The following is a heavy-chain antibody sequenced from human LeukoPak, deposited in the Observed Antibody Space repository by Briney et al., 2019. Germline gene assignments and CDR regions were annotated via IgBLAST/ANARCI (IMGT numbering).Heavy chain of an antibody. D-gene: IGHD2-2*01. J-gene: IGHJ4*02. CDR1: GFTFSSYA. Sequence: PGGSLRLSCAACGFTFSSYAMSWVRQAPGKGLEWVSAISGSAGSTYYADSVKGRFTISRDNSKNTLYLQMNSLRAEDTAVYYCAKGSYCSSTTCYGVADRIDYWGQGTLVTVSS. CDR3: AKGSYCSSTTCYGVADRIDY. V-gene: IGHV3-23*01. CDR2: ISGSAGST.